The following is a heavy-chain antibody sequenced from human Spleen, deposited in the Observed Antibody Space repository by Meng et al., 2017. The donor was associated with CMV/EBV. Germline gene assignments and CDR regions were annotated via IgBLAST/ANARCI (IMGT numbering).Heavy chain of an antibody. D-gene: IGHD3-3*01. Sequence: ASVKVSCKASGYTFTSYDINWVRQATGQGLEWMGWMNPNSGNTGYAQKFQGRVTITRNTSISTAYMELSSLRSEDTAVYYCARGMSPPITIFGVVIKATDPSEHYFDYWGQGTLVTVSS. V-gene: IGHV1-8*03. CDR2: MNPNSGNT. J-gene: IGHJ4*02. CDR3: ARGMSPPITIFGVVIKATDPSEHYFDY. CDR1: GYTFTSYD.